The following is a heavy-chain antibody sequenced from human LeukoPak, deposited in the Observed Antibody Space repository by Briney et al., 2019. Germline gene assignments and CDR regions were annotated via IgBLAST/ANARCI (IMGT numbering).Heavy chain of an antibody. CDR2: ISAYNGNT. V-gene: IGHV1-18*01. D-gene: IGHD3-22*01. Sequence: ASVKVSCKASGYTFTSYGISWVRQAPGQGLEWMGWISAYNGNTNYAQKLQGRVTMTTDTSTSTAYMALRSLRSDDTAVYYCARPTAGYDSSGYDAFDIWGQGTMVTVSS. J-gene: IGHJ3*02. CDR3: ARPTAGYDSSGYDAFDI. CDR1: GYTFTSYG.